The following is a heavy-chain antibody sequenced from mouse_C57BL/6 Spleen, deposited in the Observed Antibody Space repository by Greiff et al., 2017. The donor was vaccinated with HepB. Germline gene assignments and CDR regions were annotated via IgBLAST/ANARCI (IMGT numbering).Heavy chain of an antibody. D-gene: IGHD1-1*01. CDR1: GFNIKDYY. Sequence: EVQLQQSGAELVRPGASVKLSCTASGFNIKDYYMHWVKQRPEQGLEWIGRIDPEDGDTEYDPKFKGKATMTADTSSNTAYLQLSSLTSEDTAVYYCATYYYGSSLVDYCGQGTPLTVSS. V-gene: IGHV14-1*01. J-gene: IGHJ2*01. CDR2: IDPEDGDT. CDR3: ATYYYGSSLVDY.